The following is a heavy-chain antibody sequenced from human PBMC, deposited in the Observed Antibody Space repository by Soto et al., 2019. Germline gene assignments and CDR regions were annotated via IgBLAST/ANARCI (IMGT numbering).Heavy chain of an antibody. D-gene: IGHD4-17*01. V-gene: IGHV1-18*01. CDR2: IKAYSGNT. Sequence: QLQLVQSGPEAKKPGASVKVSCKASGYTFATSTISWLRQAPGQGPEWMGWIKAYSGNTNYAQKLQGRFTMTTDTSTSTAYMELRSLTTDDTAIYYCAIADSGDDDYWGQGTLVTVSS. CDR1: GYTFATST. J-gene: IGHJ4*02. CDR3: AIADSGDDDY.